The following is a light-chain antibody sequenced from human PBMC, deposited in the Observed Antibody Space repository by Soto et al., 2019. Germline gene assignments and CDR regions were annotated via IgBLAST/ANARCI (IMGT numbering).Light chain of an antibody. CDR1: QTVSSIH. CDR2: GAS. Sequence: EVVLTQSPGTLSLSPGERATLSCRASQTVSSIHLAWYQQKAGQAPRLLIYGASTRATGIPDRFSGSGFGTDFTLTISRLEPEDFAVYYCQQYGNSLWTFGQGTKVESK. CDR3: QQYGNSLWT. V-gene: IGKV3-20*01. J-gene: IGKJ1*01.